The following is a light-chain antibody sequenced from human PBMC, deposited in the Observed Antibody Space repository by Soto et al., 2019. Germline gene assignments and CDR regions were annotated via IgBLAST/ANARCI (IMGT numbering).Light chain of an antibody. CDR2: ATS. CDR1: QGIAPY. J-gene: IGKJ1*01. CDR3: QQYSSFTT. Sequence: DVQMTQSPSSLSAFVGDRVTITCRASQGIAPYLAWFQQKPGKVPKLLIYATSTLQSGVPSRFSGSGSGTDFTLTISSLQPDDFATYYCQQYSSFTTFGQGTKVDI. V-gene: IGKV1-27*01.